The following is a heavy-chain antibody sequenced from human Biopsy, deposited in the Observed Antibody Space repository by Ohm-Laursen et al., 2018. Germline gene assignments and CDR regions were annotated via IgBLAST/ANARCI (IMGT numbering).Heavy chain of an antibody. CDR2: SSAYNGKT. D-gene: IGHD3-3*01. J-gene: IGHJ4*02. Sequence: SVKVSCKASGYTFSMYAIIWVRQAPGQGLEWMGWSSAYNGKTNYAQKFQGRLTMTTDTSTSTAYMELRSLRSDNTAVYYCARDRPSVSTYGVDWGQGTLVTVSS. CDR3: ARDRPSVSTYGVD. V-gene: IGHV1-18*01. CDR1: GYTFSMYA.